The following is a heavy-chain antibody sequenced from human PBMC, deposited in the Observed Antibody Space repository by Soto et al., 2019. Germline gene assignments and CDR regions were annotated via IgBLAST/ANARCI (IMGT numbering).Heavy chain of an antibody. J-gene: IGHJ6*04. Sequence: EVQLVESGGGFVQPGGSLRLSCTASGFSLSPYTMKWVRQAPGKGLEWVSYMINSGNAVYYADSVRGRFTISRDIAKNSVNLQMNSLRVDDTAVYYCARDEYGDVWGKGTTVTVSS. CDR2: MINSGNAV. D-gene: IGHD4-17*01. CDR1: GFSLSPYT. CDR3: ARDEYGDV. V-gene: IGHV3-48*01.